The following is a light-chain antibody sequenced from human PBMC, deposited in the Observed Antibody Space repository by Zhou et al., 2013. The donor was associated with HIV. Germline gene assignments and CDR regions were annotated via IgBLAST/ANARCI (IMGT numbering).Light chain of an antibody. J-gene: IGKJ3*01. CDR3: MQALQTVT. CDR2: LGS. Sequence: DIVMTQSPLSLPVTPGEPASISCRSSQSLLHTNGYNYLDWYVQKPGQSPKLLIYLGSNRASGVPDRFSGSGSGTNFTLKISRVEAEDVGVYYCMQALQTVTFGLGPQWKSN. CDR1: QSLLHTNGYNY. V-gene: IGKV2-28*01.